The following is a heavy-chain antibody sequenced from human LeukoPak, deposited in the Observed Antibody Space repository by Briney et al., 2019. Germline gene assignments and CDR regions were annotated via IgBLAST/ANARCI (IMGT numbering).Heavy chain of an antibody. V-gene: IGHV1-69*13. CDR3: ARVQVETSYGMDV. D-gene: IGHD4-11*01. CDR2: IIPIFGTA. J-gene: IGHJ6*02. CDR1: GGTFSSYA. Sequence: SVKVSCKASGGTFSSYAISWVRQAPGQGLEWMGGIIPIFGTANYAQKFQGRVTITADESTSTAYMELSSLRSEDTAVYYCARVQVETSYGMDVWGQVTTVTVSS.